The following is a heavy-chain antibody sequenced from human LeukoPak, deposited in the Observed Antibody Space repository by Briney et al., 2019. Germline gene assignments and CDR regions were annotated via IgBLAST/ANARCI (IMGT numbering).Heavy chain of an antibody. Sequence: EASVKVSCKASGGTFSSYAISWVRQAPGQGLEWMGGIIPIFGTANYAQKFQGRVTITTDESTSTAYMELSSLRSEDTAVYYCAREQISSSLFDPWGQGTLVTVSS. D-gene: IGHD6-13*01. CDR1: GGTFSSYA. CDR2: IIPIFGTA. V-gene: IGHV1-69*05. CDR3: AREQISSSLFDP. J-gene: IGHJ5*02.